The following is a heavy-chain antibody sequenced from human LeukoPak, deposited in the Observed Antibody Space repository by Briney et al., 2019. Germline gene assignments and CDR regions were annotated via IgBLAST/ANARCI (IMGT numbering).Heavy chain of an antibody. Sequence: SETLSLTCTVSGGSISSGGYYWSWIRQHPGKGLEWIGYIYYSGSTYYNPSLKSRVTISVDTSKNQFSLKLSSVTAADTAVYYCARETSGSYSQVFDYWGQGTLVTVSS. CDR1: GGSISSGGYY. J-gene: IGHJ4*02. D-gene: IGHD1-26*01. V-gene: IGHV4-31*03. CDR3: ARETSGSYSQVFDY. CDR2: IYYSGST.